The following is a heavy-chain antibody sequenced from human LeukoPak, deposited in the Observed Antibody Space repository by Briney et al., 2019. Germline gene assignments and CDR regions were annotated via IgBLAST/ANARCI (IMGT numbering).Heavy chain of an antibody. CDR2: INPNSGGT. V-gene: IGHV1-2*06. D-gene: IGHD7-27*01. CDR1: GYTFTDYF. CDR3: ARDLPSISNWELDY. J-gene: IGHJ4*02. Sequence: GASVKVSCKASGYTFTDYFIHWVRQAPGQGLEWMGRINPNSGGTDDAQNFQGRVTMTRDTSISTAYMELSRLRSDDTAVYYCARDLPSISNWELDYWGQGTLVTVSS.